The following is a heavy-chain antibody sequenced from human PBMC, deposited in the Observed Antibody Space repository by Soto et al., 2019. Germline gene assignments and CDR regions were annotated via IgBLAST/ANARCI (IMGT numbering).Heavy chain of an antibody. CDR1: GFAFSNYW. Sequence: ELQLVQSGGGLVQPGGSLRLSCAASGFAFSNYWMHWVRQAPGKGLVWVSRINGDGSSTSYADSVRGRFTISRENGENALYLKMNRLRPEDTAQYYWARLQVDGDSVPWGQGTLVTVSS. J-gene: IGHJ5*02. V-gene: IGHV3-74*01. CDR2: INGDGSST. D-gene: IGHD3-16*01. CDR3: ARLQVDGDSVP.